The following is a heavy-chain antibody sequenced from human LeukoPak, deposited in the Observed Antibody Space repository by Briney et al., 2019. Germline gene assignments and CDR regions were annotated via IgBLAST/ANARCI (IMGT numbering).Heavy chain of an antibody. CDR2: INAHRTI. Sequence: PGGPLRLSCATSGFTFSPYSFNWVRQAPGKGLEWISYINAHRTIYYADSVEGRFTISRDNSKNSAYLQLNSLRVEDTAMYYCARSVESSFDYWGQGTLVTVSS. CDR3: ARSVESSFDY. CDR1: GFTFSPYS. J-gene: IGHJ4*02. D-gene: IGHD6-19*01. V-gene: IGHV3-48*01.